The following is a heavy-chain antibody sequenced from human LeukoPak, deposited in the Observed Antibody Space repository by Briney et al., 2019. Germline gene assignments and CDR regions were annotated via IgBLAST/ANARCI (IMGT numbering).Heavy chain of an antibody. D-gene: IGHD6-6*01. Sequence: SVKVSCKASGGTFISYAISWVRQAPGQGLEWMGGIIPIFGTANYAQKFQGRVTITADESTSTAYMELSSLRSEDTAVYYCARDRGSEYSSSDLHNWFDPWGQGTLVTVSS. J-gene: IGHJ5*02. CDR3: ARDRGSEYSSSDLHNWFDP. CDR2: IIPIFGTA. CDR1: GGTFISYA. V-gene: IGHV1-69*01.